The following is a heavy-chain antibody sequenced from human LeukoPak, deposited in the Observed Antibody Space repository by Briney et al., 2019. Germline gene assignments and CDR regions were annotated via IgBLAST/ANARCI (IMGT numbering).Heavy chain of an antibody. V-gene: IGHV3-48*02. J-gene: IGHJ4*02. CDR2: ISSSSSTI. CDR1: GFTFSSYS. D-gene: IGHD4-17*01. CDR3: ARVRGDDYGDSFDY. Sequence: GGSLRRSCAASGFTFSSYSMNWVRQAPGKGLEWVSYISSSSSTIYYADSVKGRFTISRDNAKNSLYLQMNSLRDEDTAVYYCARVRGDDYGDSFDYWGQGTLVTVSS.